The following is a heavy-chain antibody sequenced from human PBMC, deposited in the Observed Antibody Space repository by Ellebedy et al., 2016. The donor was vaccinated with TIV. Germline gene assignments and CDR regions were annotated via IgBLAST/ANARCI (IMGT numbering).Heavy chain of an antibody. CDR3: AKTSGWGYGEN. CDR2: ISTNNAKT. V-gene: IGHV1-18*01. D-gene: IGHD3-10*01. J-gene: IGHJ4*02. Sequence: ASVKVSCXASGYTFTTSGITWVRQAPGQGLEWMGWISTNNAKTIYAQNLQGRVTMTTDTSTSTAYMELRSLKSDDTAVYYCAKTSGWGYGENWGQGTLVTVSS. CDR1: GYTFTTSG.